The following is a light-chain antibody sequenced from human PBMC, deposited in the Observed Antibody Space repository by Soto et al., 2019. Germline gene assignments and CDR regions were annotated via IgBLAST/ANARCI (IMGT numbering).Light chain of an antibody. CDR3: SSFTGISTQV. CDR1: SSDVGGYNY. Sequence: QSVLTQPASVSGSPGQSITISCTGTSSDVGGYNYVSWYQQLPGKVPKLIIYEVNNRPSGVSYRFSGSKSGNTASLTISGLQAEDEADYYCSSFTGISTQVFGGGTKLTVL. CDR2: EVN. J-gene: IGLJ3*02. V-gene: IGLV2-14*01.